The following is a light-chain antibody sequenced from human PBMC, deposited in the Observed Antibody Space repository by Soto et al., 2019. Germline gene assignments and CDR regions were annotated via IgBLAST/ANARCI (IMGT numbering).Light chain of an antibody. CDR2: SAS. V-gene: IGKV3-20*01. CDR1: QSLSGSW. Sequence: EIGLTQSPGTLSLSPGERVTISCRARQSLSGSWLAWYQQKPGQAPRFLIYSASNRAAGIPDRFSGGGSGTDFALTINRLEQEEFAVYYCQQYGNSPITFGQGTRLEIK. J-gene: IGKJ5*01. CDR3: QQYGNSPIT.